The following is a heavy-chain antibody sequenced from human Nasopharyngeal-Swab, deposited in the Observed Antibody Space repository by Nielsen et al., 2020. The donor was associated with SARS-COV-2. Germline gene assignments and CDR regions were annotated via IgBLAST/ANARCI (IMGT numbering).Heavy chain of an antibody. J-gene: IGHJ6*03. V-gene: IGHV3-9*01. CDR1: GFSFDDYT. CDR2: ISWKSGNM. D-gene: IGHD3-10*01. Sequence: SLQLSCVASGFSFDDYTMHWVRQAPGKGLEWVSGISWKSGNMGYADSVKGRFTISRDNAKNSVYLQMNSLRPEDTALYYCAKTMVRGDFYYFLDVWGKGTTVTVSS. CDR3: AKTMVRGDFYYFLDV.